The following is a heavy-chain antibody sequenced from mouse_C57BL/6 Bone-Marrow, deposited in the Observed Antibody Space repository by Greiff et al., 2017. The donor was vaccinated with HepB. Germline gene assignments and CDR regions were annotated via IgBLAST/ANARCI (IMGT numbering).Heavy chain of an antibody. CDR2: IHPSDSDT. CDR1: GYTFTSYW. D-gene: IGHD1-1*01. Sequence: QVHVKQPGAELVKPGASVKVSCKASGYTFTSYWMHWVKQRPGQGLEWIGRIHPSDSDTNYNQKFKGKATLTVDKSSSTAYMQLSSLTSEDSAVYYCAISSVVAKGTWFAYWGQGTLVTVSA. CDR3: AISSVVAKGTWFAY. V-gene: IGHV1-74*01. J-gene: IGHJ3*01.